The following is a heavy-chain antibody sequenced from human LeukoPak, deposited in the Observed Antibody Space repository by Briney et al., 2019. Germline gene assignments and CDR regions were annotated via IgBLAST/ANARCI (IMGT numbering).Heavy chain of an antibody. Sequence: GGSLRLSCAASGFTFSSYSMNWVRQAPGKGLEWVSAISGSGGSTYYADSVKGRFTISGDNSKNTLYLQMNSLRAEDTAVYYCAKDLSGPADYWGQGTLVTVSS. CDR2: ISGSGGST. V-gene: IGHV3-23*01. CDR3: AKDLSGPADY. J-gene: IGHJ4*02. CDR1: GFTFSSYS. D-gene: IGHD3-3*01.